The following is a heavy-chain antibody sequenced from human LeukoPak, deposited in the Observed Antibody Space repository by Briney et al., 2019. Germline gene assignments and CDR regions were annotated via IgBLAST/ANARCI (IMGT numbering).Heavy chain of an antibody. Sequence: GASVKVSCKASGYTFTSYYMHWVRQAPGQGLEWMGIINPSGGSTSYAQKFQGRVTMTRDTSTSTVYMELSSLRSEDTAVYYCARAGYSSSWYEGILIGDAFDIWGQGTMVTVSS. CDR3: ARAGYSSSWYEGILIGDAFDI. J-gene: IGHJ3*02. D-gene: IGHD6-13*01. V-gene: IGHV1-46*01. CDR2: INPSGGST. CDR1: GYTFTSYY.